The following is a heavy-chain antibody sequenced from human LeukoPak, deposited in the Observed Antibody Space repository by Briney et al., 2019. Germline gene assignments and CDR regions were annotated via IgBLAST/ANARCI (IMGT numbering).Heavy chain of an antibody. Sequence: GGSLRLSCAASGFTFSSYEMNWVRQAPGKGLEWVSYISSSGSTIYYADSVKGRFTISRDNAKNSLYLQMNSLRAEDTAVYYCARVGDCSSTSCYFYFDYWGRGTLVTVSS. CDR2: ISSSGSTI. CDR3: ARVGDCSSTSCYFYFDY. V-gene: IGHV3-48*03. CDR1: GFTFSSYE. D-gene: IGHD2-2*01. J-gene: IGHJ4*02.